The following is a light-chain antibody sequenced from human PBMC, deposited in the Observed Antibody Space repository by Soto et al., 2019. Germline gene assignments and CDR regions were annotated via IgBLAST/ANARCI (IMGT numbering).Light chain of an antibody. CDR3: QKYNSAPWT. V-gene: IGKV1-27*01. Sequence: DIQMTQSPSSLSASKGDRVTITCRASQAIGNFLAWYQQRPGKVPKLLIYAASTLQSGVPSRFSGSGSGTHFSLTINSLQPEDVATYYCQKYNSAPWTFGQGTKVDI. CDR1: QAIGNF. J-gene: IGKJ1*01. CDR2: AAS.